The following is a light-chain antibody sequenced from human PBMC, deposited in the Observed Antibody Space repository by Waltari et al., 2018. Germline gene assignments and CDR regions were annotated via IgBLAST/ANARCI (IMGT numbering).Light chain of an antibody. CDR3: CSYAGSSSWV. J-gene: IGLJ3*02. V-gene: IGLV2-23*02. Sequence: QSALTQPASVSGSPGPSITISCTGTSSDVGSYNLVSWYQQHPAKAPKLMLYVVSMRPSGVSNRFSGSKSGNTASLTISGLQAEDEADYYCCSYAGSSSWVFGGGTKLTVL. CDR2: VVS. CDR1: SSDVGSYNL.